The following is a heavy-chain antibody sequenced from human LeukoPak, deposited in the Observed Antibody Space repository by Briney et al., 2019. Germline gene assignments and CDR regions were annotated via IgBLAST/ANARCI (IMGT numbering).Heavy chain of an antibody. J-gene: IGHJ3*02. D-gene: IGHD2-21*02. Sequence: PGGSLRLSCAASGFTFSSYAMSWVRQAPGKGLEWVSAIYSAGSTYYADSVKGRFTISRDNSKNSLFLQMHSLRADDTAVYYCARGRRDCSGDCYVAFDIWGQGTMVTVSS. CDR2: IYSAGST. CDR1: GFTFSSYA. V-gene: IGHV3-53*01. CDR3: ARGRRDCSGDCYVAFDI.